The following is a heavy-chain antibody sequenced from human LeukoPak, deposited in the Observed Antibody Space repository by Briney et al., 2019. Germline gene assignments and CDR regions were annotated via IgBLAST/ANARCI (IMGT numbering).Heavy chain of an antibody. J-gene: IGHJ4*02. D-gene: IGHD2-8*02. CDR3: AKECYVLLVYALGGSFDY. V-gene: IGHV3-23*01. CDR2: ISGNGRST. CDR1: VFTFSHYW. Sequence: PGGSLRLSCAAPVFTFSHYWMHSVRQAPGKGLEWVSTISGNGRSTYYGDSVKGRFTISRDNSKNTLSLQMNSLRAEDTAVYYCAKECYVLLVYALGGSFDYWGRGTLVTVSS.